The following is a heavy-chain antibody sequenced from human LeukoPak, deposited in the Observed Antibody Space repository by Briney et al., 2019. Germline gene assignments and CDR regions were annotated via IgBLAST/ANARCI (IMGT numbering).Heavy chain of an antibody. Sequence: SETLSLTCTVSGGSISSYYWSWIRQPPGKGLEWIGYIYYSGSTNYNPSLKTRVTISVDTSKNQFSLKLSSVTAADTAVYYCARRGYSYYFDYWGQGTLVTVSS. CDR2: IYYSGST. J-gene: IGHJ4*02. CDR1: GGSISSYY. CDR3: ARRGYSYYFDY. V-gene: IGHV4-59*08. D-gene: IGHD5-18*01.